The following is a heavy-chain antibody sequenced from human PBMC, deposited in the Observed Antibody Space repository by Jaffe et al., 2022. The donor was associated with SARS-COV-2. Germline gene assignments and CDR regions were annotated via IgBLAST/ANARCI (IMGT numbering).Heavy chain of an antibody. V-gene: IGHV5-51*01. CDR3: ARHFDAPRGAFDL. CDR1: GYTFSDYW. D-gene: IGHD3-9*01. J-gene: IGHJ3*01. Sequence: EDHLVQSGAEVKKPGESLKISCQGSGYTFSDYWIAWVRQMPGKGLEWVGTGHPGGSDSIFSPSFQGHVTISADKSTSTAYLRWNSLKASDTAIYFCARHFDAPRGAFDLWGQGTMVTVSS. CDR2: GHPGGSDS.